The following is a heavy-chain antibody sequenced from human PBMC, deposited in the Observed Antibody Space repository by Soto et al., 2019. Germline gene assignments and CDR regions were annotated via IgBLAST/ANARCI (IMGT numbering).Heavy chain of an antibody. V-gene: IGHV3-15*07. D-gene: IGHD1-26*01. CDR1: GFSFINAW. CDR2: VKSTIHHGPT. CDR3: TTXVXRXGPXXLXXLVFAGXXV. J-gene: IGHJ6*02. Sequence: PGGSLRLSCAASGFSFINAWMNGVRQTPGKGLKRIGRVKSTIHHGPTAYAATVQGRFTISRDDSKYMVYLQMNCLRTEDTAVYFCTTXVXRXGPXXLXXLVFAGXXVWGQGT.